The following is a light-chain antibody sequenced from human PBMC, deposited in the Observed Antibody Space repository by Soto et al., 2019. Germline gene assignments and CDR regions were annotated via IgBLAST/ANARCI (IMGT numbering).Light chain of an antibody. CDR1: SSDAGGYNY. CDR3: GSYTSSSTVI. V-gene: IGLV2-14*03. J-gene: IGLJ2*01. CDR2: DVS. Sequence: QSVLTQPASVSGSPGQSITISCTGTSSDAGGYNYVSWYQQHPGKAPKLMIYDVSNRPSGVSNRFSGSKSGNTASLTISGLQAEDEADYYCGSYTSSSTVIFGGGTKVTVL.